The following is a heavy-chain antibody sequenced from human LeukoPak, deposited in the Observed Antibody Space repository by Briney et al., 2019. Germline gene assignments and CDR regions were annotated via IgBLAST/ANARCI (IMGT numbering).Heavy chain of an antibody. V-gene: IGHV3-74*01. J-gene: IGHJ3*02. D-gene: IGHD3-22*01. CDR2: IQSDGSTT. Sequence: GGSLRLSCAASGFTFGSNWMHWVRQAPGKGLVWVSRIQSDGSTTSYADSVKGRFTISRDNAKSTLYLQMNSLRAEDTAVYYCARDGYYYNNSGYYAFDIWGQGTMVTVSS. CDR1: GFTFGSNW. CDR3: ARDGYYYNNSGYYAFDI.